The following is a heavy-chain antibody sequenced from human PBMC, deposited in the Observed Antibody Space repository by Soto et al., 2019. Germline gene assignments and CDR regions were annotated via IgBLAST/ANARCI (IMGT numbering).Heavy chain of an antibody. CDR2: LDSRASTI. CDR3: ARGRGLAWTYHAFDF. D-gene: IGHD2-2*01. CDR1: EFTCGDHE. Sequence: GVSHRHRCGAFEFTCGDHEVNWISQTQGKGLEWVSYLDSRASTIHYADSVKGRFTISRDNVRNSLYLQMNSLRVEDTAVYYCARGRGLAWTYHAFDFWGQGSPVTVSS. V-gene: IGHV3-48*03. J-gene: IGHJ4*02.